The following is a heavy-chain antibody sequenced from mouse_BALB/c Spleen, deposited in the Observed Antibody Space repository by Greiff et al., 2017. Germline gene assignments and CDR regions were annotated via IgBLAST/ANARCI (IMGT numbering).Heavy chain of an antibody. Sequence: EVQVVESGGGLVQPGGSLKLSCAASGFTFSSYGMSWVRQTPDKRLELVATINSNGGSTYYPDSVKGRFTISRDNAKNTLYLQMSSLKSEDTAMYYCASHIYYDYDWFAYWGQGTLVTVSA. J-gene: IGHJ3*01. CDR1: GFTFSSYG. D-gene: IGHD2-4*01. V-gene: IGHV5-6-3*01. CDR2: INSNGGST. CDR3: ASHIYYDYDWFAY.